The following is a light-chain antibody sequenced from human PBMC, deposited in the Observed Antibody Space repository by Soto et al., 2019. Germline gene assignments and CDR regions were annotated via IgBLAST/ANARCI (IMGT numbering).Light chain of an antibody. J-gene: IGKJ5*01. CDR3: QQRKHWPPIT. CDR2: GTS. CDR1: HRVSGNS. Sequence: EIVLTQSPGTLSLSPGERATLSCRASHRVSGNSLAWYQQKPGQPPRLLIYGTSRRATGVPDRFSASGSGTDFTLNISRLEAGDFAVYYCQQRKHWPPITFGQGTRLEIK. V-gene: IGKV3D-20*02.